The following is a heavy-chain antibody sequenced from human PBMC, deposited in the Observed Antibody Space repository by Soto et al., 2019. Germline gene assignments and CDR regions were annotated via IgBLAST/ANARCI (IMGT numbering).Heavy chain of an antibody. V-gene: IGHV1-18*01. CDR2: ISAYNGNT. Sequence: QVQLVQSGAEVKKPGASVKVSCKASGYTFIRNGISWVRQAPGQGLEWMGWISAYNGNTEYAQKCQGRVTMTTDTSTSTAYMELRNLRSDDTAVYYCARDSATLVPGVWGQGTTVTVSS. CDR3: ARDSATLVPGV. D-gene: IGHD3-10*01. J-gene: IGHJ6*02. CDR1: GYTFIRNG.